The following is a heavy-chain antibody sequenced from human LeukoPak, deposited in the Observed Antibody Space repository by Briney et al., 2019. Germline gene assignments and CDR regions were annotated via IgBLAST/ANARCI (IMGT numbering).Heavy chain of an antibody. Sequence: PGGSLRLSCAASGFTVSSNYMSWVRRAPGKGLEWVSAISGSGGNTYFAGSVKGRFTISRDNSKDTLYLQMSSLRAEDTAVYYCAKVYCSTTSCQFFDYWGQGTLVTVSS. D-gene: IGHD2-2*01. CDR3: AKVYCSTTSCQFFDY. CDR1: GFTVSSNY. V-gene: IGHV3-23*01. CDR2: ISGSGGNT. J-gene: IGHJ4*02.